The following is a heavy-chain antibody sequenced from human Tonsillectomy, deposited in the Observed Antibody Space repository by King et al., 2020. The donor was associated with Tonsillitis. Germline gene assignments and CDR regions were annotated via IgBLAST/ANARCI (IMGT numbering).Heavy chain of an antibody. V-gene: IGHV4-31*03. CDR1: GGSISSGGYY. Sequence: QLQESGPGLVNPSQTLSLTCTVSGGSISSGGYYWSWIRQLPGKGLEWIGYIYYSGSTYYNPSLKSRVTISVDTSKNQFSLKLSSVTAADTAVYYCARASEGNYGDYRGAFDIWGQGTMVTVSS. D-gene: IGHD4-17*01. CDR2: IYYSGST. CDR3: ARASEGNYGDYRGAFDI. J-gene: IGHJ3*02.